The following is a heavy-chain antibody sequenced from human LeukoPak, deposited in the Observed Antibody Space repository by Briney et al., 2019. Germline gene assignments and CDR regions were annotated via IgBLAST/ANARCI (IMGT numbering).Heavy chain of an antibody. J-gene: IGHJ4*02. D-gene: IGHD3-22*01. V-gene: IGHV1-8*01. CDR1: GYTFTTYD. CDR3: ARGVYYDRSGQGGVHFDY. Sequence: ASVKVSCKASGYTFTTYDINWVRQATGRGLEWMGWMNPNSGNTGYAQKFQGRVTMTRNTSISTAYMELSSLRSEDTAVYYCARGVYYDRSGQGGVHFDYWGQGTLVTVSS. CDR2: MNPNSGNT.